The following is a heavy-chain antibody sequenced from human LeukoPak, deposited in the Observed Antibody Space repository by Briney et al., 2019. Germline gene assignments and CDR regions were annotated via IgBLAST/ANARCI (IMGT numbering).Heavy chain of an antibody. Sequence: GASVKVSCKASGYTFTSYWIQWVRQAPGQGLEWMGLINPDGGSTAYAHRFQGRVIMTRDTSTSTVYMELSSLRSEDTAVYYCARGQVGGGALDYWGQGTLVTVSS. CDR3: ARGQVGGGALDY. CDR2: INPDGGST. J-gene: IGHJ4*02. CDR1: GYTFTSYW. V-gene: IGHV1-46*01. D-gene: IGHD3-16*01.